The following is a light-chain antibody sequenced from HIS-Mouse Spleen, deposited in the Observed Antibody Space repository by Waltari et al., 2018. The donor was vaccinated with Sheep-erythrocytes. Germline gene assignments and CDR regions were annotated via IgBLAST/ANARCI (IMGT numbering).Light chain of an antibody. Sequence: SYELTQPPSVSVSPGQTASITCSGDKLGDKYACWYQQKPGQSPELVIYQDSKRPSGIPERFSGSNSGNTATLTISGTQAMDEADYYCQAWDSSTAEVFGGGTKLTVL. CDR1: KLGDKY. CDR3: QAWDSSTAEV. CDR2: QDS. J-gene: IGLJ2*01. V-gene: IGLV3-1*01.